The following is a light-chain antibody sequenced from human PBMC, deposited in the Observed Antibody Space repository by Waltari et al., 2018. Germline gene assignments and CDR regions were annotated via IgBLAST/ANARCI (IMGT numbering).Light chain of an antibody. CDR1: RPNIVNNY. Sequence: QSVLTQPPSASGTPGPRVTIPVSACRPNIVNNYVFWYQQFPGTAPKLLIYRIYQRPSGVPDRFSGSKSGTSASLAISGLRSEDEADYYCAAWDDRLSVWVFGGGTKLTVL. V-gene: IGLV1-47*01. CDR2: RIY. J-gene: IGLJ3*02. CDR3: AAWDDRLSVWV.